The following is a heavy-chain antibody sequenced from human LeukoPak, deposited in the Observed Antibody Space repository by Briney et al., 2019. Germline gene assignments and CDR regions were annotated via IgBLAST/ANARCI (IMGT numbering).Heavy chain of an antibody. CDR3: ARSRLSYYGMDV. CDR2: IGTAGDT. D-gene: IGHD2-15*01. V-gene: IGHV3-13*01. J-gene: IGHJ6*02. Sequence: PGGSLRLSCAASGFTFSSYDMHWVRQATGKGLEWVSAIGTAGDTYYPGSVKGRFTISRENAKNSLYLQMNSQRAGDTAVYYCARSRLSYYGMDVWGQGTTVTVSS. CDR1: GFTFSSYD.